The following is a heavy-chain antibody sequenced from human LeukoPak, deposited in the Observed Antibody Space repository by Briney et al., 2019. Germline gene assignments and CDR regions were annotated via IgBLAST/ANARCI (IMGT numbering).Heavy chain of an antibody. CDR2: ISSSSSTI. CDR3: ARGYSYVFY. CDR1: GFTFSSYS. V-gene: IGHV3-48*04. Sequence: GGSLRLSCAASGFTFSSYSMNWVRQAPGKGLEWVSYISSSSSTIYYAGSVKGRFTIARDNAKNSVYLQMNSLRAEDTAVYYCARGYSYVFYWGQGTLVSVSS. D-gene: IGHD5-18*01. J-gene: IGHJ4*02.